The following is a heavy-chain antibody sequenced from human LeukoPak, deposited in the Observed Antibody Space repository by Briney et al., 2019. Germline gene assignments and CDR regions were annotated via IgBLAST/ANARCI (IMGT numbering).Heavy chain of an antibody. Sequence: PGGSLRLSCAASGFTFSSYGMHWVRQAPGKGLEWVGVIWYDGSNKYYGDSVKGRFTISRDNSKNTLSLQMDSLRAEDTAVYYCARDRNWATRNWYFDLWGRGTLVTVSS. D-gene: IGHD1-14*01. V-gene: IGHV3-33*01. CDR2: IWYDGSNK. CDR1: GFTFSSYG. CDR3: ARDRNWATRNWYFDL. J-gene: IGHJ2*01.